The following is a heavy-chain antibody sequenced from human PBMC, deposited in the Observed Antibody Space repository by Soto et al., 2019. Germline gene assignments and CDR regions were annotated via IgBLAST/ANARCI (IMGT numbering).Heavy chain of an antibody. J-gene: IGHJ3*02. CDR1: GDSVSSNSAA. Sequence: QSQTLSLTCAISGDSVSSNSAAWNWIRQSPSRGLEWLGRTYYRSKWYNDYAVSVKSRITINPDTSKNQFSLQLSSVTPEDTAVYYCARDWVELRREVFDIWGQGTMVTVSS. V-gene: IGHV6-1*01. D-gene: IGHD1-7*01. CDR3: ARDWVELRREVFDI. CDR2: TYYRSKWYN.